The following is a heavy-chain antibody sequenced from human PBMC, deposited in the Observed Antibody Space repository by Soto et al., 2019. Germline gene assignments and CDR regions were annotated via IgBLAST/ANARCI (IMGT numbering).Heavy chain of an antibody. CDR2: IIPIFGTT. CDR1: GGTFSNYP. V-gene: IGHV1-69*01. Sequence: VQLVQSGAEVKKPGSSVKVSCKASGGTFSNYPFIWVRQAPGQGLDWMGGIIPIFGTTDYGPRFQGRVTITADEPTYTAYIELSSLRSDDTAVYYCARGLYCDGGWYSHFDDWGQGTLVNVSS. J-gene: IGHJ4*02. D-gene: IGHD2-21*02. CDR3: ARGLYCDGGWYSHFDD.